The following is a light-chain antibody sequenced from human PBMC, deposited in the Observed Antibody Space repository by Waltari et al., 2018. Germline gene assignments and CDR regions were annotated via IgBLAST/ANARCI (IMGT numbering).Light chain of an antibody. Sequence: EIVLTQSPGTLSLSPGERATLSCRASQSVSSSYLAWYQQKPGQAPRLLIYGASSRATGIPGRFSGSWSGTDFTLTISRLEPEDFAVYYCQQYGSSSLTFGGGTKVEIK. V-gene: IGKV3-20*01. J-gene: IGKJ4*01. CDR2: GAS. CDR1: QSVSSSY. CDR3: QQYGSSSLT.